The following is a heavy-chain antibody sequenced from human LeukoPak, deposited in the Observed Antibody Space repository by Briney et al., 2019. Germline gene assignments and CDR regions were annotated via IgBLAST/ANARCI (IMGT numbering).Heavy chain of an antibody. D-gene: IGHD6-13*01. J-gene: IGHJ5*02. CDR3: ARGRLAAAGTSSWFDP. Sequence: SETLSLTCTVSGGSISSSSYYWSWIRQPPGKGLEWIGEINHSGSTNYNPSLKSRVTISVDTSKNQFSLKLSSVTAADTAVYYCARGRLAAAGTSSWFDPWGQGTLVTVSS. CDR2: INHSGST. CDR1: GGSISSSSYY. V-gene: IGHV4-39*07.